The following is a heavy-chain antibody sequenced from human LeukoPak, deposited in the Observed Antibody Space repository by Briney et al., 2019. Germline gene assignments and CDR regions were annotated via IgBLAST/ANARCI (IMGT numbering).Heavy chain of an antibody. CDR2: ISGSADST. CDR1: GFSFSSYA. Sequence: GGSLRLSCAASGFSFSSYAMSWVRQAPGKGLEWVSAISGSADSTYYADSVKGQFAISRDNSKNTLYLQMNSLRAEDTAVYYCAKGQYFDFWSGYYTAWGQGTLVTVSS. J-gene: IGHJ4*02. D-gene: IGHD3-3*01. CDR3: AKGQYFDFWSGYYTA. V-gene: IGHV3-23*01.